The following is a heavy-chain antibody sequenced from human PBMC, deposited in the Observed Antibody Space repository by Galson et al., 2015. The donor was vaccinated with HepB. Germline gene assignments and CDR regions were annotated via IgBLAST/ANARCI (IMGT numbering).Heavy chain of an antibody. J-gene: IGHJ4*02. V-gene: IGHV3-15*01. CDR1: GFTFSNAW. Sequence: LRLSCAASGFTFSNAWMSWVRQAPGKGLEWVGRSRSKTDGGTIDYAAPVKGRFTISRDDSKNTMYLEMSSLKSEDTAVYYCTTSIKGTPESDFWGQGTLVSVSS. CDR2: SRSKTDGGTI. D-gene: IGHD1-14*01. CDR3: TTSIKGTPESDF.